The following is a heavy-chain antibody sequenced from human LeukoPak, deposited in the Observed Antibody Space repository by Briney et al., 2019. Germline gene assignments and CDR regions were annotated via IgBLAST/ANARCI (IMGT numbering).Heavy chain of an antibody. Sequence: PGGSLRLSCAASGFTFSSYRMNWVRQAPGEGLEWVSSISSSSSYIYYADSMKGRFTISRDNAKNSLYLQMNSLRAEDTAVYYCAREHDRGWFDPWGQGTLVTVSS. CDR1: GFTFSSYR. CDR3: AREHDRGWFDP. J-gene: IGHJ5*02. V-gene: IGHV3-21*01. CDR2: ISSSSSYI. D-gene: IGHD3-3*01.